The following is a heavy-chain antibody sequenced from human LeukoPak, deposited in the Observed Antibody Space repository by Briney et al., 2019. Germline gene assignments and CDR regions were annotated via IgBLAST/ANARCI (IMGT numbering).Heavy chain of an antibody. V-gene: IGHV3-48*03. D-gene: IGHD3-3*01. CDR2: IISSGSTI. Sequence: GGSLRLSCAASGFTFSSYEMNWVRQAPGKGLEWVSYIISSGSTIYYADSVKGRFTISRDNAKNSLYLQMNSLRAEDTAVYYCARDREYDFFDYWGQGTLVTVSS. J-gene: IGHJ4*02. CDR1: GFTFSSYE. CDR3: ARDREYDFFDY.